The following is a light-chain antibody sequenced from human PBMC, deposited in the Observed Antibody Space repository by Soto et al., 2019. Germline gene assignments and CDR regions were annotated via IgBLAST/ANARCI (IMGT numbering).Light chain of an antibody. Sequence: QSALTQPASVSGSPGQSITISCTGTSSDVGTYNLVSWYQQHPGKAPKLMIYEGSKRPSGVSNRFSGSKSGNTASLTISGLQADDEADYYCCSYAGSSTVVFGGGTQLTVL. J-gene: IGLJ2*01. CDR2: EGS. V-gene: IGLV2-23*01. CDR1: SSDVGTYNL. CDR3: CSYAGSSTVV.